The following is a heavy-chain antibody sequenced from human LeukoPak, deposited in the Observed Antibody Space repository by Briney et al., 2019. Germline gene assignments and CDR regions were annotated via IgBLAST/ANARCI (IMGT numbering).Heavy chain of an antibody. CDR1: GYTFTSYG. V-gene: IGHV1-46*01. CDR2: INPSGGST. CDR3: ARDSRYYDFWSGYYTGDYYYYYMDV. Sequence: GASVKVSCKASGYTFTSYGISWVRQAPGQGLEWMGIINPSGGSTSYAQKFQGRVTMTRDMSTSTVYMELSSLRSEDTAVYYCARDSRYYDFWSGYYTGDYYYYYMDVWGKGTTVTVSS. J-gene: IGHJ6*03. D-gene: IGHD3-3*01.